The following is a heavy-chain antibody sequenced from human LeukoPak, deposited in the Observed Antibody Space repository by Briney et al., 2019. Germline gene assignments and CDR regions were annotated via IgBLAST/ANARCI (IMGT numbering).Heavy chain of an antibody. D-gene: IGHD3-22*01. Sequence: ASVKVSCKASGYAFSAYYMHWVRQAPGQGLEWMGWLNPQTGDTHFAQKFQGRVTFTRDTSISTAYMAMSRLRSDDTAVYYCARGGRDYYDSSGYYRAFDIWGQGTMVTVSS. CDR3: ARGGRDYYDSSGYYRAFDI. V-gene: IGHV1-2*02. J-gene: IGHJ3*02. CDR2: LNPQTGDT. CDR1: GYAFSAYY.